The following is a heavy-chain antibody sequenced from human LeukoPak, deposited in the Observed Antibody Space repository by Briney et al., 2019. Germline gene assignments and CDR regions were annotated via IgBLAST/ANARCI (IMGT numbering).Heavy chain of an antibody. J-gene: IGHJ3*02. CDR1: GFTFDDYG. CDR2: INYSGGMT. D-gene: IGHD6-19*01. CDR3: ARGIAVREVLHAFAN. Sequence: GGSLRLSCAAPGFTFDDYGMTWVRHVPGKGLGWVSGINYSGGMTGYADSVEGRFTISRDNAKNSLYLQMNSLRAEDTAVYYCARGIAVREVLHAFANWGQGTMVTVSS. V-gene: IGHV3-20*04.